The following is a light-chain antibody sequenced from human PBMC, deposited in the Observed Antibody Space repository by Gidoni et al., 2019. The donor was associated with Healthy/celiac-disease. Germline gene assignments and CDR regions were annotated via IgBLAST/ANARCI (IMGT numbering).Light chain of an antibody. Sequence: QSALTQPRPVSGSPGQSVTISCTGTSSDVGGYNYVSWYQQHPGKAPKLMIYDVSKRPSGVPDRFSGSKSGNTASLTISGLQAEDEADYYCCSYAGSYTPVFGGGTKLTVL. J-gene: IGLJ2*01. CDR3: CSYAGSYTPV. CDR1: SSDVGGYNY. CDR2: DVS. V-gene: IGLV2-11*01.